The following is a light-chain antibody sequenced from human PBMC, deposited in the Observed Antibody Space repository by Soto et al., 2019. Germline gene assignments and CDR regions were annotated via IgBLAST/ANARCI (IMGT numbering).Light chain of an antibody. CDR3: HQSFTTPLT. CDR2: AAS. J-gene: IGKJ2*01. Sequence: DIQMTQSPSSLSASVGDRVTITCRASQSISDYLSWYQQKPGKAPNLLIYAASNLQGGVRSRFRGSGSGTDFTLTVSSLQPEDSAAYYCHQSFTTPLTFVQGTKLEIK. CDR1: QSISDY. V-gene: IGKV1-39*01.